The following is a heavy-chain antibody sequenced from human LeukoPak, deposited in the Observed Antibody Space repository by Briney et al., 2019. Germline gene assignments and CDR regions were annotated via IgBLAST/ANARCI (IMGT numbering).Heavy chain of an antibody. CDR1: GYTFPSYG. CDR3: ARMGDYHLVSFFDY. CDR2: ISAFNGNT. J-gene: IGHJ4*02. D-gene: IGHD4/OR15-4a*01. Sequence: ASVKVSCKTSGYTFPSYGISWVRQAPGQGLEWMGWISAFNGNTYYAQKLQGRVTMTTDTSTSTAYMELRSLRSDDTAVYYCARMGDYHLVSFFDYWGQGTLVTVSS. V-gene: IGHV1-18*01.